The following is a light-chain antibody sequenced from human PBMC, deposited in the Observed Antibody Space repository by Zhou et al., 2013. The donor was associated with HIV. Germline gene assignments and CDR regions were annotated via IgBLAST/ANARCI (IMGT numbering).Light chain of an antibody. CDR1: QSISSW. CDR2: KAS. Sequence: DIQMTQSPSTLSASVGDRVTITCRASQSISSWLGWYQQKPGKAPKLLIYKASSLESGVPSRFSGSGSGTEFTLTISSLQPDDFATYYCQQHGTFGQGTKVEIK. V-gene: IGKV1-5*03. J-gene: IGKJ1*01. CDR3: QQHGT.